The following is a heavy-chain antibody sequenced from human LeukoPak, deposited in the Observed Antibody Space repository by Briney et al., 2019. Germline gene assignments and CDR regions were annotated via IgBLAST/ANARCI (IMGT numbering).Heavy chain of an antibody. J-gene: IGHJ6*03. CDR1: GLTFSTYT. V-gene: IGHV3-21*01. D-gene: IGHD3-16*01. CDR3: ARDFASSRGGNLYSYMDV. Sequence: GGSLRLSCAASGLTFSTYTMNWVRQAPGKGLEWVSSISSTSSYIYYADSVKGRFTISRDNAKNSLYLQMNNLKAGDTAAYYCARDFASSRGGNLYSYMDVWGKGTTVTVSS. CDR2: ISSTSSYI.